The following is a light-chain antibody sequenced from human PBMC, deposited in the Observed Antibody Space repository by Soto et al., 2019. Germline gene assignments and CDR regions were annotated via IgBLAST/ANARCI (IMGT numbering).Light chain of an antibody. Sequence: VMTQSPSTLSVSPGERDTLSCRASESVSSNLAWYQQRPGQAPRLVIYGASTRATGIPARFSGGGSGTEFTLTISSLQSEDFAVYYCQQYNSWPPITFGQGTRLEIK. V-gene: IGKV3-15*01. CDR3: QQYNSWPPIT. CDR2: GAS. J-gene: IGKJ5*01. CDR1: ESVSSN.